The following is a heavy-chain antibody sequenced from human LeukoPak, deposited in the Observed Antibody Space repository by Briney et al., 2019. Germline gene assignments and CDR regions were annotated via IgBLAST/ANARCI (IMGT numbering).Heavy chain of an antibody. CDR1: GFTLRTYN. CDR3: ARSDYCDY. CDR2: TNSDGTIT. Sequence: GGSLRLSCAASGFTLRTYNMNWVRQAPGKGLVWVSRTNSDGTITTYADSVKGRFTISRDNAKNTLYLQMSSLRAEDTAVYYCARSDYCDYWGQGTLVTVSS. V-gene: IGHV3-74*01. J-gene: IGHJ4*02.